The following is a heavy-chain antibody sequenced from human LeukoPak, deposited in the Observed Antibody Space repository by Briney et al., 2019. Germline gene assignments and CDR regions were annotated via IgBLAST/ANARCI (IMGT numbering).Heavy chain of an antibody. D-gene: IGHD1-1*01. CDR3: ARLKMKGTRGAFDI. CDR2: INHSGST. V-gene: IGHV4-34*01. J-gene: IGHJ3*02. CDR1: GGSFSGYY. Sequence: SETLSLTCAVHGGSFSGYYWSWIRQPPGKGLEWIGEINHSGSTNYNPSLKSRVTISVDTSKNQFSLKLSSVTAADTAVYYCARLKMKGTRGAFDIWGQGTMVTVSS.